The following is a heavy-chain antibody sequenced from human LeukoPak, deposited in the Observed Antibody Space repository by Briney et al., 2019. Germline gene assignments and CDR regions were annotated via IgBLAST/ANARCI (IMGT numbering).Heavy chain of an antibody. CDR3: AREGIAARFVDY. Sequence: GGSLRLSCAASGFTIRTYWMSWVRQAPGKGLEWVANIKQDGSEKYFVESVKGRFTISRDNAKNTLYLQMNSLRAEDTAVYYCAREGIAARFVDYWGQGTLVTVSS. CDR1: GFTIRTYW. J-gene: IGHJ4*02. CDR2: IKQDGSEK. V-gene: IGHV3-7*01. D-gene: IGHD6-6*01.